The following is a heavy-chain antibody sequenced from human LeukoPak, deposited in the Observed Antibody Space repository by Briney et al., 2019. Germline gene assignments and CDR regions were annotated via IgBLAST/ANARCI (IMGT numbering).Heavy chain of an antibody. CDR3: ARPGYCSSTSCFDLFFDC. CDR2: IYPGDSDT. J-gene: IGHJ4*02. CDR1: GYSFTSYW. Sequence: GESLKISCKGSGYSFTSYWIGWVRQMPGKGLEWMGIIYPGDSDTRYSPSFQGQVTISADKSISTAYLQWSSLKASDTAMYYCARPGYCSSTSCFDLFFDCWGQGTLVTVSS. V-gene: IGHV5-51*01. D-gene: IGHD2-2*01.